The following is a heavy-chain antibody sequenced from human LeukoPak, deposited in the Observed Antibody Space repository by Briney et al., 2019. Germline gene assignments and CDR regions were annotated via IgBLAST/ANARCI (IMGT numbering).Heavy chain of an antibody. D-gene: IGHD2-21*02. CDR1: GGSISSGDYY. CDR2: IYYSGST. J-gene: IGHJ4*02. V-gene: IGHV4-30-4*01. CDR3: ARAWSGGDCYFGY. Sequence: SETLSLTCTVSGGSISSGDYYWSWIRQPPGKGLEWIGYIYYSGSTYYNPSLKSRVTISVDTSKNQFSLKLSSVTAADTAVYYCARAWSGGDCYFGYWGQGTLVTVSS.